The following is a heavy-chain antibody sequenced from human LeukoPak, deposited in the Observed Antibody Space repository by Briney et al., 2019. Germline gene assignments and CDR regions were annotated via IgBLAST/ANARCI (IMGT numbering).Heavy chain of an antibody. CDR1: GFTFSTFA. D-gene: IGHD6-19*01. CDR3: ARDHGSSGWYETVDY. J-gene: IGHJ4*02. Sequence: GRSLRLSCAASGFTFSTFAMHWVRQAPGKGLEWVAVISYDGSNKYYADSVKGRFTISRDNSKNTLYLQMNSLRVEDTAVYYCARDHGSSGWYETVDYWGQGTLVTVSS. CDR2: ISYDGSNK. V-gene: IGHV3-30-3*01.